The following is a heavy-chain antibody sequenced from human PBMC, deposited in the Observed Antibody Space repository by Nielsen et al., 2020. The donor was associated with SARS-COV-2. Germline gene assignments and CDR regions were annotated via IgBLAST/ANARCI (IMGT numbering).Heavy chain of an antibody. J-gene: IGHJ4*02. CDR1: GFTFRRYA. V-gene: IGHV3-23*01. Sequence: GESLKISCAVSGFTFRRYAMSWVRRAPGKGLEWVSAISASGSSTCYGDAVKGRFTISRDNAINTLYLQMNSLRAEDTAVYYCAKDSRYSSSWYRGSDYWGQGTLVTVSS. CDR3: AKDSRYSSSWYRGSDY. D-gene: IGHD6-13*01. CDR2: ISASGSST.